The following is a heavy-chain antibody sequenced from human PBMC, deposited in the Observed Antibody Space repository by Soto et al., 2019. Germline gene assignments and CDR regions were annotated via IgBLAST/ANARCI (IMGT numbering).Heavy chain of an antibody. CDR3: ARGGDDSSGYNNWFDP. D-gene: IGHD3-22*01. CDR1: GDSISNAAYY. J-gene: IGHJ5*02. V-gene: IGHV4-39*07. CDR2: IHNSGST. Sequence: SETLSLTCTVSGDSISNAAYYWGWIRQPPGKGLEWIGSIHNSGSTYFNPSLKSRVTISVDTSKNQFSLKLSSVTAADTAVYYCARGGDDSSGYNNWFDPWGQGTLVTVSS.